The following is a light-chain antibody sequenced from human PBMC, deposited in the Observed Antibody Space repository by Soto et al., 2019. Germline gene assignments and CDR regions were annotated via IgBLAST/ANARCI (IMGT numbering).Light chain of an antibody. CDR2: GAS. CDR3: QQYSTWPRP. V-gene: IGKV3-15*01. CDR1: QSISNN. J-gene: IGKJ1*01. Sequence: EIVMTQSPATLSVSPGERATLSCRAGQSISNNLAWYRQKPGQAPRLLIYGASTRATGIPARFTGSGSGTEFTLTISSLQSEDFAVYYCQQYSTWPRPFAHGTNVDI.